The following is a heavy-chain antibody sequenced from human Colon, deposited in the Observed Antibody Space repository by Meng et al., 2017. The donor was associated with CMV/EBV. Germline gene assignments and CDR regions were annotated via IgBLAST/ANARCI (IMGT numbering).Heavy chain of an antibody. J-gene: IGHJ4*02. CDR3: LRITMVRGDDY. V-gene: IGHV3-48*03. D-gene: IGHD3-10*01. Sequence: GESLKISCAVSGFNFSEFEMNWVRQAPGKGLEWISYISSSGRTIFDADSVKGRFTISRDNARKSLYLQMNSLRAEDTAVYYCLRITMVRGDDYWGQGTLVTVSS. CDR2: ISSSGRTI. CDR1: GFNFSEFE.